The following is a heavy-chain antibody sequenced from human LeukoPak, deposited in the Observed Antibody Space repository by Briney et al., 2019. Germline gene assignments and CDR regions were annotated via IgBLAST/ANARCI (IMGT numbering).Heavy chain of an antibody. D-gene: IGHD2-15*01. CDR3: VKDVFLGFCSGGSCSAHFDY. V-gene: IGHV3-9*03. CDR1: GFTFDNYA. J-gene: IGHJ4*02. CDR2: ISWNSGSI. Sequence: PGGSLRLSCAASGFTFDNYAMRWVRQAPGKGLEWVSGISWNSGSIVYVDSVKGRFTISRDDAKNSLYLQMDSLRPEDMALYYCVKDVFLGFCSGGSCSAHFDYWGQGTLVTVSS.